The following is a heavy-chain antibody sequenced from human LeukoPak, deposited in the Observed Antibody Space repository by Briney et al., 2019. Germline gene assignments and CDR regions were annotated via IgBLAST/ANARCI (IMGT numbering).Heavy chain of an antibody. D-gene: IGHD3-10*01. CDR3: ARARFGEFPYYYYYMDV. J-gene: IGHJ6*03. Sequence: SETLSLTCTVSGGSISSYYWSWIRQPAGKGLEWIGRIYTSGSTNYNPSLKSRVTMSVDTSKNQFSLKLSSVTAADTAVYYCARARFGEFPYYYYYMDVWGKGTTVTVSS. CDR1: GGSISSYY. V-gene: IGHV4-4*07. CDR2: IYTSGST.